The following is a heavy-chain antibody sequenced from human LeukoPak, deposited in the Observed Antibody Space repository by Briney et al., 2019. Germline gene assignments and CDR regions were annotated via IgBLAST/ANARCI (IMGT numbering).Heavy chain of an antibody. CDR1: GYTFTGYY. D-gene: IGHD4-11*01. CDR3: ARPHTVLYNWFDP. V-gene: IGHV1-2*06. CDR2: INPNSCGA. Sequence: ASLKVSCKASGYTFTGYYMHWVRQAPGQRLEWMGRINPNSCGANYAQKFQGRVTMTRDTSISTAYLELSRLRSDETAVYYCARPHTVLYNWFDPWGQGTLVTVSS. J-gene: IGHJ5*02.